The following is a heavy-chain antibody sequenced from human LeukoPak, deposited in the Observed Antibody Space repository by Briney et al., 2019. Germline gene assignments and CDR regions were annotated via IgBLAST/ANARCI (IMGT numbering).Heavy chain of an antibody. Sequence: SETLSLTCTVSGGSISSYYWSWIRQPPGKGLGWIGYIYYSGSTNYNPSLKSRVTISVDTSKNQFSLKLSSVTAAETAVYYCARGYDLWSGYLDYWGQGTLVTVSS. J-gene: IGHJ4*02. V-gene: IGHV4-59*12. CDR3: ARGYDLWSGYLDY. CDR2: IYYSGST. CDR1: GGSISSYY. D-gene: IGHD3-3*01.